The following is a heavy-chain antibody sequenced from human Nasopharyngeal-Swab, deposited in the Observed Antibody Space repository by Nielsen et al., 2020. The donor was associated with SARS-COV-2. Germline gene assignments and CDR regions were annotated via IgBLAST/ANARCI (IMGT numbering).Heavy chain of an antibody. Sequence: GESLKISCVGSGFIFSSYTMHWVRQAPGKGLEWVSAISGGGSTFYAESVRGRFTVPRENFRKTLYLEMNGLRVEDTALYYCASEVGGSYRDFDYWGQGTLVTVSS. D-gene: IGHD3-16*02. J-gene: IGHJ4*02. CDR1: GFIFSSYT. V-gene: IGHV3-23*01. CDR3: ASEVGGSYRDFDY. CDR2: ISGGGST.